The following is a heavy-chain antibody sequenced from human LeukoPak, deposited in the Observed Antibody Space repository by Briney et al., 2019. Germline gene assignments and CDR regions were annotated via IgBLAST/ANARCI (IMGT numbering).Heavy chain of an antibody. CDR3: ARDDYGDLTAQFDY. J-gene: IGHJ4*02. V-gene: IGHV1-18*01. D-gene: IGHD4-17*01. CDR2: ISAYNGNT. CDR1: GYTFTSYG. Sequence: ASVKVSCKASGYTFTSYGISWVRQAPGQGLEWMGWISAYNGNTNYAQKLQGRVTMTTDTSTSTAYMEMRSLRSDDTALYYCARDDYGDLTAQFDYWGQGTLVTVSS.